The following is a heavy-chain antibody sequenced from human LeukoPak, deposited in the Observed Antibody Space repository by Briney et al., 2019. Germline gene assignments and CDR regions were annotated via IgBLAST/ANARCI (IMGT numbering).Heavy chain of an antibody. J-gene: IGHJ4*02. V-gene: IGHV3-33*01. CDR2: IWPGGTRS. Sequence: PGGSLRLSCTASGFAFGIYVMRWVRQEPGKGLEWVAFIWPGGTRSFYADSVKGRFTISIDDSNNTVYLHMSSLKAEDTALYYCVRDRNNNYFDYWGQGTLLTVSS. D-gene: IGHD1-14*01. CDR3: VRDRNNNYFDY. CDR1: GFAFGIYV.